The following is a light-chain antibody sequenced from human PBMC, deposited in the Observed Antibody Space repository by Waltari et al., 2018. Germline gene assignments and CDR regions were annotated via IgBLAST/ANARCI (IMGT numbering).Light chain of an antibody. CDR3: ISTNVIAAQLV. J-gene: IGLJ3*02. CDR2: GKE. V-gene: IGLV3-19*01. CDR1: SLRTSY. Sequence: SSELTQDPAVSVALGQTIRITCQGDSLRTSYASWYKLKPGQAPVLVMFGKEKRPSGIPDRSSWASSGTTTSSTINGAQSEDEATYCCISTNVIAAQLVFVGGPKVTVL.